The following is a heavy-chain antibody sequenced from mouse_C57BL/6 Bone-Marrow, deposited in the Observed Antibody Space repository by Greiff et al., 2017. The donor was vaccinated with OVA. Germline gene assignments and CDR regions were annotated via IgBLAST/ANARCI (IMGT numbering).Heavy chain of an antibody. CDR2: IRSKSSNYAT. J-gene: IGHJ4*01. CDR1: GFTFNTYA. D-gene: IGHD2-3*01. CDR3: VRDWGDGYLYAMDY. Sequence: DVMLVESGGGLVQPKGSLKLSCAASGFTFNTYAMHWVRQAPGKGLEWVARIRSKSSNYATYYADSVKDRFTISRDDSQSMLYLQMNNLKTEDTAMYYCVRDWGDGYLYAMDYWGQGTSVTVSS. V-gene: IGHV10-3*01.